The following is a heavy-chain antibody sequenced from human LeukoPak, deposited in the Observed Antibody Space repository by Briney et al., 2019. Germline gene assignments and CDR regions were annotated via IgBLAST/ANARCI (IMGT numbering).Heavy chain of an antibody. Sequence: PSETLSLTCTVSGASISISDYYWGWIRQPPGKRLEWIGSLYSGGLTYYNPSLKSRVTISVVTSKNQFSLKVTSVTAADTAVYSCASGGYSSGWYGSFDIWGQWTVVTVSS. V-gene: IGHV4-39*01. CDR2: LYSGGLT. D-gene: IGHD6-19*01. CDR3: ASGGYSSGWYGSFDI. CDR1: GASISISDYY. J-gene: IGHJ3*02.